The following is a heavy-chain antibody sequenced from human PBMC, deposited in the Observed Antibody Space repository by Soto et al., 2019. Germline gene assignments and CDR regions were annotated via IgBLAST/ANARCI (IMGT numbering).Heavy chain of an antibody. V-gene: IGHV1-69*06. J-gene: IGHJ3*02. D-gene: IGHD6-19*01. Sequence: SVKVSCKASGGTFSSYAISWVRQAPGQGLEWMGGIIPIFGTANYAQRFQGRVTITADKSTSTAYMELSSLRSEDTAVYYCASITVAGYDDAFAIWGKGTMVTVSS. CDR1: GGTFSSYA. CDR2: IIPIFGTA. CDR3: ASITVAGYDDAFAI.